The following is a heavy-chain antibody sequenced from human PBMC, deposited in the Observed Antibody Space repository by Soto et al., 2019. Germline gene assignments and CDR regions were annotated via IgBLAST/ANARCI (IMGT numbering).Heavy chain of an antibody. D-gene: IGHD6-19*01. CDR3: ARHLGSGWINWFDP. V-gene: IGHV4-39*01. CDR2: IHYSGGT. CDR1: GGSLSSSSFY. Sequence: SETLSLTCTVSGGSLSSSSFYWGWIRQPPGKGLEWIGSIHYSGGTYYNPSLKSRVTISVDTSKIQFSLKLSSVTAADTAVYCCARHLGSGWINWFDPWGQGTLVTVSS. J-gene: IGHJ5*02.